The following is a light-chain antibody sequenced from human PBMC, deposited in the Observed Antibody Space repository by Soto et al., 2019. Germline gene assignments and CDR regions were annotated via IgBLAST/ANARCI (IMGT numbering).Light chain of an antibody. CDR1: QSVSNY. CDR2: AAS. V-gene: IGKV1-39*01. J-gene: IGKJ1*01. CDR3: QQSYNTPIT. Sequence: DIQMTQSPSSLSASVGDRVTITCRTSQSVSNYLNWYQQKSGEAPKLLIYAASTLQTGVPSRFSGSGSGTDFTLTISSLQPEDFATYYCQQSYNTPITFGQGTKVDIK.